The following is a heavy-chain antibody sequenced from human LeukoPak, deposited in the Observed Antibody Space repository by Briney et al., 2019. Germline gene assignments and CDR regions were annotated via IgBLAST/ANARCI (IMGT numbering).Heavy chain of an antibody. V-gene: IGHV4-59*12. D-gene: IGHD3-22*01. CDR1: GGSISSFY. CDR2: IYYSGST. J-gene: IGHJ3*02. Sequence: SETLSLTCTVSGGSISSFYWSWIRQPPGKGLEWIGYIYYSGSTNYNPSLKSRVTMSVDTSKNQFSLKLSSVTAADTAVYYCARSGITMIVVVPLDAFDIWGQGTMVTVSS. CDR3: ARSGITMIVVVPLDAFDI.